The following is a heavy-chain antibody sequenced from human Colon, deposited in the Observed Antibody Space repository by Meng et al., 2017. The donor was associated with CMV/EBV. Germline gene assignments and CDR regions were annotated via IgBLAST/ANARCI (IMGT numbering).Heavy chain of an antibody. D-gene: IGHD6-19*01. V-gene: IGHV3-21*01. CDR3: ASRAVAGGI. CDR2: ISSSSSYI. J-gene: IGHJ3*02. Sequence: GESLKISCAASGFTLSTSGMHWVRQAPGKGLEWVSSISSSSSYIYYADSVKGRFTISRDNAKNSLYLQMNSLRAEDTAVYYCASRAVAGGIWGQGTMVTVSS. CDR1: GFTLSTSG.